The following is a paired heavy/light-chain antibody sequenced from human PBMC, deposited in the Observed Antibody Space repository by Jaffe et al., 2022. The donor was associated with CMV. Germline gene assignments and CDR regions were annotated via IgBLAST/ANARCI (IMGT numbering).Light chain of an antibody. Sequence: DIQMTQSPSSLSASVGDRVTITCRASQSINIYLNWYQQKPGKAPKLLIYAASSLQRGVPSGFSGSGSGTEFTLTINSLQPEDFAAYYCQQSYSSPWTFGQGTKVEVK. V-gene: IGKV1-39*01. CDR1: QSINIY. J-gene: IGKJ1*01. CDR2: AAS. CDR3: QQSYSSPWT.
Heavy chain of an antibody. D-gene: IGHD3-22*01. J-gene: IGHJ3*02. CDR1: GYSFTSNW. Sequence: EVQLVQSGAEVKKPGESLKISCKGSGYSFTSNWIGWVRQMPGKGLEWMGIIYPSDSETRYSPSFQGQVTISADKSITTAYLQWRSLKASDTAMYFCARPSYYYDTIYPTALSPPSAFDIWGQGTMVTVSS. V-gene: IGHV5-51*01. CDR3: ARPSYYYDTIYPTALSPPSAFDI. CDR2: IYPSDSET.